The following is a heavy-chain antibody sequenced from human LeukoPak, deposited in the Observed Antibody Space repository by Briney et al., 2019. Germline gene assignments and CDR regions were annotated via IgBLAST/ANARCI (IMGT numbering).Heavy chain of an antibody. J-gene: IGHJ3*02. CDR1: GYTFTSYG. CDR2: ISAYKGNT. CDR3: ARVYYDFWSGYEYDAFDI. D-gene: IGHD3-3*01. V-gene: IGHV1-18*01. Sequence: ASVKVSCKASGYTFTSYGISWVRQAPGQGLEWMGWISAYKGNTNYAQKLQGRVTMTTDTSTSTAYMEQRSLRSDDTAVYYCARVYYDFWSGYEYDAFDIWGQGTMVTVSS.